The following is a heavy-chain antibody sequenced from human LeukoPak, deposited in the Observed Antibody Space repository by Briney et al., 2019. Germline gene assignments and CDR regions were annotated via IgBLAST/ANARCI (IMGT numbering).Heavy chain of an antibody. CDR3: ARDLKVSSTSRYYYYGMDV. V-gene: IGHV3-7*01. J-gene: IGHJ6*02. CDR2: IKQDGSEK. CDR1: GFTFSSYW. D-gene: IGHD2-2*01. Sequence: GGSLRLSCAASGFTFSSYWMSWVRQAPGKGLEWVAHIKQDGSEKYYVDSVKGRFTISRDNAKNSLYLQMNSLRAEDTAVYYCARDLKVSSTSRYYYYGMDVWGQGTTVTVSS.